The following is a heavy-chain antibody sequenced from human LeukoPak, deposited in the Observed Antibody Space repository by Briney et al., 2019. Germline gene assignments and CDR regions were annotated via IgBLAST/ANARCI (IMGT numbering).Heavy chain of an antibody. D-gene: IGHD6-6*01. V-gene: IGHV3-30*18. CDR2: ISYDGSNK. Sequence: GGSPRLSCAASGFTFSSYGMHWVRQAPGKGLEWVAVISYDGSNKYYADSVKGRFTISRDNSKNTLYLQMNSLRAEDTAVYYCAKSSPYSSSSTSFDYWGQGTLVTVSS. CDR1: GFTFSSYG. J-gene: IGHJ4*02. CDR3: AKSSPYSSSSTSFDY.